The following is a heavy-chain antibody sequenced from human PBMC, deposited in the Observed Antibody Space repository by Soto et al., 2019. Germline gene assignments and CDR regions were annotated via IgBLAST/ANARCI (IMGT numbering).Heavy chain of an antibody. V-gene: IGHV4-59*12. Sequence: PSETLSLTCTVSGGSINHYYWTWIRQPPGKGLEWIGYIYHSGSTYYNPSLKSRVTISVDRSKNQFSLKLSSVTAADTAVYYCARVPSPWGQGTLVTVSS. CDR2: IYHSGST. J-gene: IGHJ5*02. CDR1: GGSINHYY. CDR3: ARVPSP.